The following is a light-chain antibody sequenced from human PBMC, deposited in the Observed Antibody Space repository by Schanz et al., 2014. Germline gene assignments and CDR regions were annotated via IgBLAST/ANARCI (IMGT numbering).Light chain of an antibody. J-gene: IGLJ3*02. V-gene: IGLV2-14*01. CDR1: SSDVGGYNY. CDR2: DVS. CDR3: SSYTSRSTL. Sequence: QSALTQPASVSGSPGQSITISCTGTSSDVGGYNYVSWYQQHPGKAPKLMIYDVSARPSGVSNRFSGSKSGNTASLTISGLQAEDEADYYCSSYTSRSTLFGGGTKLTVL.